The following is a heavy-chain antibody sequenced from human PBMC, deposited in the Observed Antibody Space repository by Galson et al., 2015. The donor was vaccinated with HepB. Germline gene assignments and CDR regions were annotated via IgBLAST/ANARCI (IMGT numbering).Heavy chain of an antibody. Sequence: SLRLSCAASGFTFSNYNMNWVRQAPGKGLEWVSYISSDTSTLYYADSVQGRFTVSRNNARKSLYLQMNSLRAEDTAVYYCARDVYSSDWFDRYYFDYWGQGTLVTVSS. CDR3: ARDVYSSDWFDRYYFDY. CDR1: GFTFSNYN. V-gene: IGHV3-48*01. CDR2: ISSDTSTL. J-gene: IGHJ4*02. D-gene: IGHD6-19*01.